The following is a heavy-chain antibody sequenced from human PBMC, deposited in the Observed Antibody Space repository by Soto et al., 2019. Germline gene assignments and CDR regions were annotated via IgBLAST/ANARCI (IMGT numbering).Heavy chain of an antibody. V-gene: IGHV4-30-4*01. D-gene: IGHD3-10*01. CDR3: ARGRITMVRGVKPKGWFDP. CDR2: IYYSGST. Sequence: LSLTCTVSGGSISSGDYYWSWIRQPPGKGLEWIGYIYYSGSTYYNPSLKSRVTISVDTSKNQFSLKLSSVTAADTAVYYCARGRITMVRGVKPKGWFDPWGQGTLVTVSS. J-gene: IGHJ5*02. CDR1: GGSISSGDYY.